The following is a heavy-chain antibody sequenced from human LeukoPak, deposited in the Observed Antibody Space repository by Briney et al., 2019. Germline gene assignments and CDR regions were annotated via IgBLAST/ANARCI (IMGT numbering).Heavy chain of an antibody. D-gene: IGHD2-2*01. CDR3: ARTVCSSTSCYLSFYYYYGMDV. CDR2: ISAYNGNT. Sequence: ASVKVSCKASGYTFTSYGISWVRQAPGQGLEWMGWISAYNGNTYYAQKLQGRVTMTTDTSTSTAYMELSSLRSEDTAVYYCARTVCSSTSCYLSFYYYYGMDVWGQGTTVTVSS. CDR1: GYTFTSYG. V-gene: IGHV1-18*01. J-gene: IGHJ6*02.